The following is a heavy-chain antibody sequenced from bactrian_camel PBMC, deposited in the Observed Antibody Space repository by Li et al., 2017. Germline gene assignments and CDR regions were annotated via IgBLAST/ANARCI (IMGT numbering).Heavy chain of an antibody. J-gene: IGHJ6*01. CDR1: GFTDGAAC. V-gene: IGHV3S66*01. CDR3: AADLGPCQVRGRNLVPRPTTFGY. D-gene: IGHD1*01. Sequence: VQLVESGGGSVQPGGSLTLACTASGFTDGAACMAWSRRIPGKEREGVASIYTGDGRTVTAGAVKGRFRISADKAKNTVYLQMDSLKPEDTGMYYCAADLGPCQVRGRNLVPRPTTFGYWGQGTQVTVS. CDR2: IYTGDGRT.